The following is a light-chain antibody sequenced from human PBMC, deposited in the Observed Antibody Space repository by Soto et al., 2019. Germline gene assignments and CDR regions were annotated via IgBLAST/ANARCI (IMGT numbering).Light chain of an antibody. Sequence: EIVLTQSPGTLSLSPGERATLSCRASQSVSSNNLAWYQQRPGQAPRVVIYGASTRATGIPERVSGSGSGTDFTLTISRLEPADFAVYYCQQYGRSPFTFGPGTKVDIK. CDR1: QSVSSNN. V-gene: IGKV3-20*01. CDR3: QQYGRSPFT. J-gene: IGKJ3*01. CDR2: GAS.